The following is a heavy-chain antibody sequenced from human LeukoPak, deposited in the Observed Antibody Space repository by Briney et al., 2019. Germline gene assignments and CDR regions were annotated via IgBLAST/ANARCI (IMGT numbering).Heavy chain of an antibody. J-gene: IGHJ5*02. CDR2: IIPIFGTA. Sequence: SVKVSCKASGCTFSSYAISWVRQAPGQGLKWMGRIIPIFGTANYAQKFQGRVTITTDESTSTAYMELSSLRSEDTAVYYCARKNYGSNRWFDPWGQGTLVTVSS. CDR1: GCTFSSYA. D-gene: IGHD4/OR15-4a*01. CDR3: ARKNYGSNRWFDP. V-gene: IGHV1-69*05.